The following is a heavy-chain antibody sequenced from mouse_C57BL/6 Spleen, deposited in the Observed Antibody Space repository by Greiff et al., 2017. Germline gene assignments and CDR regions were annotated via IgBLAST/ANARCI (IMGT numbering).Heavy chain of an antibody. CDR3: ARPVVESHYYAMDY. D-gene: IGHD1-1*01. CDR1: GYTFTGYW. J-gene: IGHJ4*01. Sequence: LVESGASVKLSCKATGYTFTGYWIEWVKQRPGHGLEWIGEILPGSGSTNYNEKFKGKATFTADTSYNTAYMQLSSLSTEDSAIYYCARPVVESHYYAMDYWGQGTSGTVSS. CDR2: ILPGSGST. V-gene: IGHV1-9*01.